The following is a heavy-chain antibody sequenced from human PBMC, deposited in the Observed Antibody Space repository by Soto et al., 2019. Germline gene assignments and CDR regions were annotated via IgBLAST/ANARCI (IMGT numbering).Heavy chain of an antibody. CDR1: GLTFSSYS. Sequence: GGSLRLSCAASGLTFSSYSMNWVRQAPGKGLEWVSSISSSSSNIYYADSVKGRFTISRDNSKNTLYLQMNSLRAEDTAVYYCAKDSYYDSSGYYPYWGQGTLVTVSS. CDR3: AKDSYYDSSGYYPY. CDR2: ISSSSSNI. D-gene: IGHD3-22*01. J-gene: IGHJ4*02. V-gene: IGHV3-21*04.